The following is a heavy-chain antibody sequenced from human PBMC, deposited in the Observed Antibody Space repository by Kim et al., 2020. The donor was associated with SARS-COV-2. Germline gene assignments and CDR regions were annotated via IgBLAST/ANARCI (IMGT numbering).Heavy chain of an antibody. D-gene: IGHD2-15*01. CDR1: GYTFTSYA. CDR3: ASPGGYCSGGSCPYYYYGMDV. V-gene: IGHV7-4-1*02. CDR2: INTNTGNP. Sequence: ASVKVSCKASGYTFTSYAMNWVRQAPGQGLEWMGWINTNTGNPTYAQGFTGRFVFSLDTSVSTAYLQISSLKAEDTAVYYCASPGGYCSGGSCPYYYYGMDVWGQGTTVTVSS. J-gene: IGHJ6*02.